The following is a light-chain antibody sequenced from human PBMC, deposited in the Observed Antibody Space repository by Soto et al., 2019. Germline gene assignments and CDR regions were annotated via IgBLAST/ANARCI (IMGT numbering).Light chain of an antibody. CDR1: QSISSW. V-gene: IGKV1-5*01. CDR2: DAS. CDR3: QQYNSYSRT. J-gene: IGKJ1*01. Sequence: DIQMTQSPSTLSASVGARATITCRPSQSISSWLAWYQQKPGKAPKLLIYDASSLESGVPSRFSGSGSGTEFTLTISSLQPDDFATYYCQQYNSYSRTFGQGTKVDIK.